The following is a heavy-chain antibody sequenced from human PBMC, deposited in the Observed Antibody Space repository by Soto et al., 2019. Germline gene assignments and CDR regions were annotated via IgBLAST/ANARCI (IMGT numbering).Heavy chain of an antibody. CDR1: DFDFSSYG. CDR3: ARDSGWPILNFDN. CDR2: SSYDGRET. Sequence: GGSLRLSCAASDFDFSSYGIHWVRQAPGKGLEWVAASSYDGRETFYADSAKGRFTVSKEMSKNTAFLQMNALRHEDTAVYFCARDSGWPILNFDNWGQGTPVTVSS. D-gene: IGHD3-10*01. J-gene: IGHJ4*02. V-gene: IGHV3-30*03.